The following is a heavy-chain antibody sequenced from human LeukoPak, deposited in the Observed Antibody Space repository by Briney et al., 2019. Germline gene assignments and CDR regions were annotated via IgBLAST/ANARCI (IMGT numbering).Heavy chain of an antibody. CDR2: ISGSGGST. CDR1: GFTFRSYG. V-gene: IGHV3-23*01. J-gene: IGHJ4*02. Sequence: GGSLRLSCAASGFTFRSYGMNWVRQAPGKGLEWVSGISGSGGSTYYADSVKGRFTISRDNSKNTLYVQINSLRVEDTAVYYCAKDSAKKYDDYWGQGTLVTVSS. CDR3: AKDSAKKYDDY. D-gene: IGHD2/OR15-2a*01.